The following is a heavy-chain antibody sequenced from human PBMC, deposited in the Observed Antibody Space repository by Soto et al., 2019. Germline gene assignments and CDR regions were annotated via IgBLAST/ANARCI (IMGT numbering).Heavy chain of an antibody. CDR2: ISGSGGST. Sequence: PGGSLRLSCAASGFTFSSYAMSWVRQAPGKGLEWVSAISGSGGSTYYADSVKGRFTISRDNSKNTLYLQMNSLRAEDTAVYYCAKVGCSSTSCYSASYYYYYGMDVWGQGTTVTVSS. V-gene: IGHV3-23*01. D-gene: IGHD2-2*01. CDR3: AKVGCSSTSCYSASYYYYYGMDV. CDR1: GFTFSSYA. J-gene: IGHJ6*02.